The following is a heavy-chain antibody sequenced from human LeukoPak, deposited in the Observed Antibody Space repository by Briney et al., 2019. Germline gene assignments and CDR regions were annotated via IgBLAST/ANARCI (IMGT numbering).Heavy chain of an antibody. CDR1: GFTFNSYS. D-gene: IGHD1-26*01. CDR2: ISSSSGIT. CDR3: AREGATRYDAFDI. V-gene: IGHV3-48*01. Sequence: GGSLRLSRAASGFTFNSYSMNWVRQAPGKGLEWVSYISSSSGITYYADSLKGRFTISRDNAKNSLFLQMNSLRAEDTAVYYCAREGATRYDAFDIWGQGTMVTVSS. J-gene: IGHJ3*02.